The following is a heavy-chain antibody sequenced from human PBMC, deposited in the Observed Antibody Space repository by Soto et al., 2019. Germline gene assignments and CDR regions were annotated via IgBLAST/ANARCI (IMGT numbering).Heavy chain of an antibody. CDR2: VYYTGSA. CDR1: GASFSSTLYY. D-gene: IGHD2-21*01. CDR3: ERNGHTAIDY. V-gene: IGHV4-39*01. J-gene: IGHJ4*02. Sequence: SETLTLTCTFCGASFSSTLYYWGWIRQPPGKGLEWIGTVYYTGSAYYNPSLKSRVTISLDTSKNQFSLRLNSVTASDTAVYYCERNGHTAIDYWGQGTLVTASS.